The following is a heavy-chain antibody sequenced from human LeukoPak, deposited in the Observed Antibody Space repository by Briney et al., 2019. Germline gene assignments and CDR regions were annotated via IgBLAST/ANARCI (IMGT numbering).Heavy chain of an antibody. Sequence: PLDTLSLTCTVSNGTVGSGGYSWSWIRQPPGKGLEWIGYVYHSGATYYNPSLKSRISIPMDRSKNHSSLRLRSVTAADTAVYFCASSHCGGDCFSSVAFDFWGHGTMVTVSS. CDR3: ASSHCGGDCFSSVAFDF. CDR1: NGTVGSGGYS. J-gene: IGHJ3*01. V-gene: IGHV4-30-2*01. D-gene: IGHD2-21*02. CDR2: VYHSGAT.